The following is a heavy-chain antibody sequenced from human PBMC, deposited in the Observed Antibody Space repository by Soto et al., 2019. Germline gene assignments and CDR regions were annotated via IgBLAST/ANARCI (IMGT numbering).Heavy chain of an antibody. D-gene: IGHD2-2*01. CDR1: RYTFSSYF. V-gene: IGHV1-46*01. J-gene: IGHJ6*02. CDR2: INPSGGST. Sequence: NLARTTVRYTFSSYFMHWRRHTQEQGLEWMGIINPSGGSTSYAQKFQGRDTMTRDTSTSTVYMELSSLRSEDTAVYYCARPGAVYCISTSCSNNYSYGLDVWGQGTT. CDR3: ARPGAVYCISTSCSNNYSYGLDV.